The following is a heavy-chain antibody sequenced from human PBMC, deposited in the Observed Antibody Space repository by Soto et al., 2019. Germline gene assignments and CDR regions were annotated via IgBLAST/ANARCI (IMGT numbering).Heavy chain of an antibody. Sequence: EVQLLESGGGLVQPGGPLRLSCAAPRFPFTNSAMSWVRQAPGKGLEWLSAIRGSGGSTNYADPVKGRFTISRDNSKNTLYLLMNCPRGEDPALYYCTKDSRGVAGSGWAHDYGGNGTLVTVPS. V-gene: IGHV3-23*01. CDR2: IRGSGGST. D-gene: IGHD6-19*01. CDR1: RFPFTNSA. CDR3: TKDSRGVAGSGWAHDY. J-gene: IGHJ4*01.